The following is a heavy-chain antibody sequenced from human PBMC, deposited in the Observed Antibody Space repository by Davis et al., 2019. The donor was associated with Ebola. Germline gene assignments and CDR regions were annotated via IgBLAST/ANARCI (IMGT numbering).Heavy chain of an antibody. V-gene: IGHV3-11*01. CDR3: ARERVDSGYVLYYYGMDV. D-gene: IGHD5-12*01. Sequence: GESLKISCAASGFTFSDYYMSWIRQAPGKGLEWVSYISSSGSTIYYADSVKGRFTISRDNAKNSLYLQMNSLRAEDTAVYYCARERVDSGYVLYYYGMDVWGKGTTVTVSS. CDR2: ISSSGSTI. J-gene: IGHJ6*04. CDR1: GFTFSDYY.